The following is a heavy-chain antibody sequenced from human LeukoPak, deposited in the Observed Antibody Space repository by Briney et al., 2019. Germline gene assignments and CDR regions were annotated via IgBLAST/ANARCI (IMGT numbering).Heavy chain of an antibody. CDR2: IIPIFGTA. J-gene: IGHJ4*02. CDR1: VGTFSSYA. CDR3: ARLITIFGVVDSRHFDY. V-gene: IGHV1-69*01. D-gene: IGHD3-3*01. Sequence: SVTVSCKASVGTFSSYAISWVRQAPGQGLGWMGGIIPIFGTANYPQKFQGRVTITADESTSTAYMELSSLRSEDTAVYYCARLITIFGVVDSRHFDYWGQGTLVTVSS.